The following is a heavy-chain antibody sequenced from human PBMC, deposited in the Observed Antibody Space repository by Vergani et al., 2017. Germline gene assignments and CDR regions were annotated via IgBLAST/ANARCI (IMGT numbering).Heavy chain of an antibody. D-gene: IGHD6-13*01. J-gene: IGHJ4*02. CDR2: IYYSGST. CDR3: ARVAGYSSYADY. V-gene: IGHV4-59*01. Sequence: QVQLQESGPGLVKPSETLSLTCTVSGGSISSYYWSWIRQPPGKGLEWIGYIYYSGSTNYNPALKSRVTISVDTSKNQFSLKLSSVTAADTAVYYCARVAGYSSYADYWGQGTLVTVSS. CDR1: GGSISSYY.